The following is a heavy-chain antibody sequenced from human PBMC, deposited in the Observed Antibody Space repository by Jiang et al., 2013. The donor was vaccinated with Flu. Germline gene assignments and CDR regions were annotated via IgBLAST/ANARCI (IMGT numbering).Heavy chain of an antibody. CDR3: AVWEFDY. CDR2: ISWNSGSI. CDR1: GFTFDDYA. Sequence: GLVQPGRSLRLSCAASGFTFDDYAMHWVRQAPGKGLEWVSGISWNSGSIGYADSVKGRFTISRDNAKNSLYLQMNSLRAEDTALYYCAVWEFDYWGQGTLVTVSS. J-gene: IGHJ4*02. V-gene: IGHV3-9*01. D-gene: IGHD1-26*01.